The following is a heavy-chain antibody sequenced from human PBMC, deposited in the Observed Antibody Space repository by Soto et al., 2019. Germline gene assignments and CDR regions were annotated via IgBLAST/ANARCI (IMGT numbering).Heavy chain of an antibody. CDR2: IGGSGSYT. J-gene: IGHJ5*02. CDR1: GFTFSSYA. Sequence: DVHLLESGGGLVQPGGSLRLSCAASGFTFSSYAMGWVRQAPGEGLEWVSSIGGSGSYTYYADSVKGRFTISRDNFKSTLDLQMTSLRAEDTAVYYCAKDNLAPYSKGWAIRFDPWGQGTLVTVSS. CDR3: AKDNLAPYSKGWAIRFDP. V-gene: IGHV3-23*01. D-gene: IGHD6-19*01.